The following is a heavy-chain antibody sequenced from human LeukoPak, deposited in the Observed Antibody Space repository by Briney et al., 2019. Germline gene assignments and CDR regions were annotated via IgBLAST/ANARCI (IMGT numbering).Heavy chain of an antibody. Sequence: SETLSLTCTVSGYSISSGYYWSWIRQPAGKGLEWIGRIYTSGSTNYNPSLKSRVTMSIDTSKNQFSLKLSSVTAADTAVYYCARGGPVYYMDVWGKGTTVTVSS. CDR2: IYTSGST. CDR3: ARGGPVYYMDV. J-gene: IGHJ6*03. CDR1: GYSISSGYY. V-gene: IGHV4-4*07.